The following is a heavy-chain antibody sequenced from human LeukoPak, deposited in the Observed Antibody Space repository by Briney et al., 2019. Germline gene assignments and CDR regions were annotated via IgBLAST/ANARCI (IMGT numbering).Heavy chain of an antibody. D-gene: IGHD3-16*01. J-gene: IGHJ6*03. CDR2: IYYSGST. V-gene: IGHV4-59*12. CDR3: ARVKDPGGYYYYYYMDI. Sequence: KPSETLSLTCTVSGGSISSYYWSWIRQPPGKGLEWIGYIYYSGSTNYNPSLKGRVTISVDTSKNQFSLKVSSVTAADTAVYYCARVKDPGGYYYYYYMDIWGKGNTVTVSS. CDR1: GGSISSYY.